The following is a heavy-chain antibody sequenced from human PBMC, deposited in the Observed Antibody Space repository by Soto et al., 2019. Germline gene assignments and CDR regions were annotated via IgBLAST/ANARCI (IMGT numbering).Heavy chain of an antibody. V-gene: IGHV4-4*02. Sequence: QVQLQESGPGLVKPSGTLSLTCAVSSGSISSSNCWSWVRQPPGKGLEWIGEIYHSGSTNYNPSLKSRVTIAVDKSKNQFSLKLSSVTAADTAVYYCARVRLAGGYDYRPFDYWSQGTLVTVSS. CDR3: ARVRLAGGYDYRPFDY. D-gene: IGHD5-12*01. J-gene: IGHJ4*02. CDR2: IYHSGST. CDR1: SGSISSSNC.